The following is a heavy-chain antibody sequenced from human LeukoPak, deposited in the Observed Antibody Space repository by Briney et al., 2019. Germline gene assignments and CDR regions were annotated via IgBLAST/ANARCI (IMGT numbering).Heavy chain of an antibody. CDR1: GFTLSIYA. V-gene: IGHV3-23*01. CDR3: AKDDRGNYYKEDFDY. D-gene: IGHD1-26*01. J-gene: IGHJ4*02. Sequence: GGSLRLSCAASGFTLSIYAMTWVRQAPGKGLEWVSTVSSSGGGTYYADSVKGRFTISRDNSKDTLYLQMISLRAEDTAVYYCAKDDRGNYYKEDFDYWGQGTLVTVSS. CDR2: VSSSGGGT.